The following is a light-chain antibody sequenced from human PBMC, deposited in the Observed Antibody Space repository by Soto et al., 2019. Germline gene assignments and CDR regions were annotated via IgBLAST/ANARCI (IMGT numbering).Light chain of an antibody. Sequence: DIVMTQSPDSLAVSLGERATINCKSSQSVLYSSNNKNDLAWYQQKPGQPPKLLLYWASTRESGVPDRISGSGSGTHFTLTISPLQAEDVAVYYCQQYYSSFPFTFGPGTRADIK. CDR3: QQYYSSFPFT. V-gene: IGKV4-1*01. CDR2: WAS. CDR1: QSVLYSSNNKND. J-gene: IGKJ3*01.